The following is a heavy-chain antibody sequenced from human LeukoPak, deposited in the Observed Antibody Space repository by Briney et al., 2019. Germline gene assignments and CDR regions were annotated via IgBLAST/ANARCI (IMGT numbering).Heavy chain of an antibody. Sequence: GGSLRLSCAASGFTFDDYAMHWVRQAPGKGLEWVSGISWNSGSIGYADSVKGRFTISRDNAKNSLYLQMNSLRAEDTALYYCAKDNHYGGPVGGIDYWGQGTLVTVSS. D-gene: IGHD4-23*01. CDR3: AKDNHYGGPVGGIDY. CDR1: GFTFDDYA. J-gene: IGHJ4*02. V-gene: IGHV3-9*01. CDR2: ISWNSGSI.